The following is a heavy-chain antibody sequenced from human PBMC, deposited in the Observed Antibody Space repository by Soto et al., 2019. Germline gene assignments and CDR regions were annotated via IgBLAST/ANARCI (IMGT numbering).Heavy chain of an antibody. CDR2: IDPSDSYT. Sequence: HGESLKISCKGSGYSFTTYWISWVRQMPGKGLEWMGRIDPSDSYTNYSPSFQGHVTISADKSISTAYLQWSSLKASDTAMYYCARHIIAAAGIGAFDIWGQGTMVTVS. CDR3: ARHIIAAAGIGAFDI. D-gene: IGHD6-13*01. CDR1: GYSFTTYW. J-gene: IGHJ3*02. V-gene: IGHV5-10-1*01.